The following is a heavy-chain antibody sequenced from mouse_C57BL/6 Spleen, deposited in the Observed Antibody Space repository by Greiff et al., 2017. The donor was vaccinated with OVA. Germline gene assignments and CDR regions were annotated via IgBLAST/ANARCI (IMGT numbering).Heavy chain of an antibody. CDR2: INPNNGGT. Sequence: EVQLQQSGPELVKPGASVKMSCKASGYTFTDYNMHWVKQSHGKSLEWIGYINPNNGGTSYNQKFKGKATLTVNKSSSTAYMELRSLTSEDSAVYYCFYGYDDEGYYAMDYWGQGTSVTVSS. V-gene: IGHV1-22*01. J-gene: IGHJ4*01. CDR1: GYTFTDYN. CDR3: FYGYDDEGYYAMDY. D-gene: IGHD2-2*01.